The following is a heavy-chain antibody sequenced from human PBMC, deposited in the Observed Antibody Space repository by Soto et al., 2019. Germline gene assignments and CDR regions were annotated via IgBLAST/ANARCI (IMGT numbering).Heavy chain of an antibody. CDR2: IAATGT. CDR3: VKGLYFVDY. J-gene: IGHJ4*02. Sequence: EVQLLESGGGLVQPGGSLRLSCAASGFSFSSLAMNWVRQAPGKGLEWVSTIAATGTYYADSVKGRFTISRDNSKNTLYLQMNSLTAEDTAVYYCVKGLYFVDYWGQGSLVTVSS. CDR1: GFSFSSLA. D-gene: IGHD2-8*01. V-gene: IGHV3-23*01.